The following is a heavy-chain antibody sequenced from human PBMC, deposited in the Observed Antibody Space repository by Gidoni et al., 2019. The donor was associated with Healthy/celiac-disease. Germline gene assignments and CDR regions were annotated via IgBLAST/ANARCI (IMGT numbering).Heavy chain of an antibody. CDR1: GFTVSSYW. D-gene: IGHD1-26*01. CDR2: INGDGSST. V-gene: IGHV3-74*01. CDR3: ARLTGVGASPGPYYYGMDV. Sequence: EMQLVESGGVLVQRGGSRRVSCAASGFTVSSYWLHCVRQAPGKGRVWVSRINGDGSSTSYTDSVKGRFTISRDNAKNTLYLQMNSLRAEDTAVYYCARLTGVGASPGPYYYGMDVWGQGTTVTVSS. J-gene: IGHJ6*02.